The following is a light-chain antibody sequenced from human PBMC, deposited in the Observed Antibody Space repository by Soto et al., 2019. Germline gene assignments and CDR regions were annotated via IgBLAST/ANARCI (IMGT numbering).Light chain of an antibody. V-gene: IGLV2-14*01. CDR2: SVS. CDR3: ISYTVSKSYV. Sequence: QSVLTQPASVSGSPGQSISISCSGTSSDIGTYYHVAWFQQFPGKTPKLVIYSVSDRPSGVYYRFSGYKSGNTASLTISGLQADDEADYYYISYTVSKSYVFGTGTKGTV. J-gene: IGLJ1*01. CDR1: SSDIGTYYH.